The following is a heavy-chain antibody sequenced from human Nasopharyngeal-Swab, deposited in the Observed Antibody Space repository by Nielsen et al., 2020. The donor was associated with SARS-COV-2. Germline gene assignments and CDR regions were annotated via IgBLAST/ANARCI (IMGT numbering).Heavy chain of an antibody. CDR2: IFPGGLI. J-gene: IGHJ4*02. V-gene: IGHV4-4*02. CDR3: ARVPAGCSSTSCYLID. Sequence: SETLSLTCAVSGAFISSPNWWNWVRQSPGRGLDWIGEIFPGGLINYNPSLKSRVTISLDNSKNQFSLKLNSMTAADTAVYYCARVPAGCSSTSCYLIDWGQGILVTVSS. CDR1: GAFISSPNW. D-gene: IGHD2-2*01.